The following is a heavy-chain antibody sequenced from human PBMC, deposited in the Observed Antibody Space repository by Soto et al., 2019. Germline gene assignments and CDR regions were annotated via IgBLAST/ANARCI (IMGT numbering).Heavy chain of an antibody. CDR2: IIPIFGTA. Sequence: QVQLVQSGAEVKKPGSSVKVSCKASGGTFSSYAISWVRQAPGQGLEWMGGIIPIFGTANYAQKFQGRVTITADESTSTAYMELSSLRSEDTAVYYCVIFWSGYDYYYYGMDVWGQGPTVTVSS. J-gene: IGHJ6*02. CDR3: VIFWSGYDYYYYGMDV. V-gene: IGHV1-69*12. CDR1: GGTFSSYA. D-gene: IGHD3-3*01.